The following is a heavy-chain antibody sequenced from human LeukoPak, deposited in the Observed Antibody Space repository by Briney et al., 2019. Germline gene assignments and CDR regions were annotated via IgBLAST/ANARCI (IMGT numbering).Heavy chain of an antibody. V-gene: IGHV4-34*01. CDR3: ARGRSGYSYGWNGYGMVV. J-gene: IGHJ6*02. CDR2: INHSGST. Sequence: SETLSLTCAVYGGSFSGYYWSWIRQPPGKGLEWIGEINHSGSTSYNPSLKSRVTISVDTSKNQFSLKLSSVTAADTAVYYCARGRSGYSYGWNGYGMVVWGQGTTVTVSS. CDR1: GGSFSGYY. D-gene: IGHD5-18*01.